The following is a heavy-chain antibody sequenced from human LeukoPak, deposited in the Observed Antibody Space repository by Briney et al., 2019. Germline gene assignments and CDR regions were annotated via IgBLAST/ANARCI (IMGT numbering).Heavy chain of an antibody. CDR1: GFTFSDYY. CDR3: AREVHSSGWWGYFDY. CDR2: ISSSGSTI. J-gene: IGHJ4*02. V-gene: IGHV3-11*04. D-gene: IGHD6-19*01. Sequence: GGSLRLSCAASGFTFSDYYMSWIRQAPGKGLEWVSYISSSGSTIYYADSVKGRFTISRDNSKNTLYLQMNSLRAEDTAVYYCAREVHSSGWWGYFDYWGQGTLVTVSS.